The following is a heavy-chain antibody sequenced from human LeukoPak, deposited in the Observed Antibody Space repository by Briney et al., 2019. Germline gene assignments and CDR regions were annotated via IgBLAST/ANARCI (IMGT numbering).Heavy chain of an antibody. J-gene: IGHJ4*02. D-gene: IGHD6-19*01. CDR2: INSDGSST. Sequence: PGGSLRLSCAASGFTFSSYWMHWVRQAPGKGLVWVSRINSDGSSTSYAGSVKGRFTISRDNAKNTLYLQMNSLSAEDTAVYYCATSNGWYKNWGQGTLVTVSS. CDR3: ATSNGWYKN. CDR1: GFTFSSYW. V-gene: IGHV3-74*01.